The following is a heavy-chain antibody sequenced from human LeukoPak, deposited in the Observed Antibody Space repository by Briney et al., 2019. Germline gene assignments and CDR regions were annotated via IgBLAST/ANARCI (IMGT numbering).Heavy chain of an antibody. J-gene: IGHJ3*02. D-gene: IGHD3-22*01. CDR3: ARDRPNYDSSGGDAFDI. CDR2: ITSSSSYK. V-gene: IGHV3-21*01. CDR1: GFTFSNYN. Sequence: GGSLRLSCAAPGFTFSNYNMNWVRQAPGKGLEWISSITSSSSYKFYADSVKGRFTISRDNAKNSLYLQMNSLRAEDTAVYYCARDRPNYDSSGGDAFDIWGQGTMVTVSS.